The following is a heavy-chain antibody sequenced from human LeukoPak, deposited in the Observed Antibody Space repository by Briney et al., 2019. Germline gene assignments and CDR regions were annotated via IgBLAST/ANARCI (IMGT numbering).Heavy chain of an antibody. D-gene: IGHD6-19*01. CDR1: GYTLTELS. CDR3: ATNIAVAGKRALDY. V-gene: IGHV1-24*01. CDR2: FDPEDGET. Sequence: ASVKVSCKVSGYTLTELSMRWVRQAPGKGLEWMGGFDPEDGETIYAQKFQGRVTMTEDTSTDTAYMELSSLRSGDTAVYYCATNIAVAGKRALDYWGQGTLVTVSS. J-gene: IGHJ4*02.